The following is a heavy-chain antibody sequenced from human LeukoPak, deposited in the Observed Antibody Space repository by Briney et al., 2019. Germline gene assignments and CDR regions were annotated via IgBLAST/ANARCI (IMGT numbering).Heavy chain of an antibody. CDR1: GYTFTSYG. D-gene: IGHD3-22*01. J-gene: IGHJ4*02. V-gene: IGHV1-18*01. CDR2: ISAYNGNT. Sequence: ASVRVSCKASGYTFTSYGISWVRQAPGQGLEWMGWISAYNGNTNYAQKLQGRVTMTTDTSTSTAYMELRSLRSDDTAVYYCARVYDSSGYYYYFDYWGQGTLVTVSS. CDR3: ARVYDSSGYYYYFDY.